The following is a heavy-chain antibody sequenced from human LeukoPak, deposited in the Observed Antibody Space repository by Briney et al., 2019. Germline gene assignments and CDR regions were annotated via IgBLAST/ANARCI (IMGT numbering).Heavy chain of an antibody. D-gene: IGHD1-1*01. CDR3: ARRFNWNDRSLNHDAFDI. V-gene: IGHV5-51*01. CDR1: GYSFTSYW. CDR2: IYPGDSDT. Sequence: GESLKISCKGSGYSFTSYWISWVRQMPGKGLEWMGIIYPGDSDTRYSPSFQGQVTISADKSISTAYLQWSSLKASDTAMYYCARRFNWNDRSLNHDAFDIWGQGTMVTVSS. J-gene: IGHJ3*02.